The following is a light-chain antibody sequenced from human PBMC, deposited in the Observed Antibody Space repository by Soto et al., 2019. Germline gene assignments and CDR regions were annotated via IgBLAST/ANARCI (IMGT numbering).Light chain of an antibody. CDR1: QTISSW. CDR2: KAS. CDR3: QHLNGYPIT. J-gene: IGKJ5*01. Sequence: DIQMTQSPSTLSASVGGRVTITCRASQTISSWLAWYQQKPGKAPKLLIYKASTLKSGVPSRFSGSGSGTDFTLTISSLQPEDFATYYCQHLNGYPITFGQGTRLEI. V-gene: IGKV1-5*03.